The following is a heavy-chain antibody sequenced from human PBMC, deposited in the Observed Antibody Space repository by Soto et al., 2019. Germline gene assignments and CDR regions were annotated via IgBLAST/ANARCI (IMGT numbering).Heavy chain of an antibody. CDR3: AKGGGAAAGDGYYYYGMDV. D-gene: IGHD6-13*01. J-gene: IGHJ6*02. Sequence: PGGSLRLSCAASGFTFSSYAMSWVRQAPGKGLEWVSAISGSGGSTYYADSVKGRFTISRDNSKNTLYLQMNSLRAEDTAVYYCAKGGGAAAGDGYYYYGMDVWGQGTTVTVSS. V-gene: IGHV3-23*01. CDR2: ISGSGGST. CDR1: GFTFSSYA.